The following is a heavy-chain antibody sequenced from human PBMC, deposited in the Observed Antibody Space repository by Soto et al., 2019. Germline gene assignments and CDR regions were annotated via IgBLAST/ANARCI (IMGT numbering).Heavy chain of an antibody. V-gene: IGHV4-39*01. D-gene: IGHD4-17*01. CDR1: GGSVTNSSYY. Sequence: SETLSLTCTVSGGSVTNSSYYWGWIRQSPGKGLEWIGSVYYRGRSYSKSSVKSRVTISVDTSKNRFSLSLNSVTASDTAVYFCVSQRTTVPTQAYFDYWGPGALVNVSS. CDR3: VSQRTTVPTQAYFDY. J-gene: IGHJ4*02. CDR2: VYYRGRS.